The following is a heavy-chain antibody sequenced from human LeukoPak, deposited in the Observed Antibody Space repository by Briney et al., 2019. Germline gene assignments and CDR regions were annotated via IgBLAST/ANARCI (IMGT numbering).Heavy chain of an antibody. J-gene: IGHJ4*02. CDR1: GFTFSSYA. CDR2: ISYDGSNK. D-gene: IGHD3-3*01. CDR3: AKESGTYGFWSGYDTYFDY. V-gene: IGHV3-30-3*01. Sequence: GGSLRLSCAASGFTFSSYAMHWVRQAPGKGLEWVAVISYDGSNKYYADSVKGRFTISRDNSKNTLYLQMNSMRAEDTAVYHCAKESGTYGFWSGYDTYFDYWGQGTLVTVSS.